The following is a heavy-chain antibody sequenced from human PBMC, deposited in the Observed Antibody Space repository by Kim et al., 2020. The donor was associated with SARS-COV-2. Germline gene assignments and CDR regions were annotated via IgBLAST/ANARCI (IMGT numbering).Heavy chain of an antibody. D-gene: IGHD2-2*01. CDR2: KADGGTA. J-gene: IGHJ4*02. CDR3: TTVSMR. V-gene: IGHV3-15*01. Sequence: KADGGTADYAAPVTGRFTISRDDSKNTLYLLMNSVKTEDSGVYYCTTVSMRWGQGTLVTVSS.